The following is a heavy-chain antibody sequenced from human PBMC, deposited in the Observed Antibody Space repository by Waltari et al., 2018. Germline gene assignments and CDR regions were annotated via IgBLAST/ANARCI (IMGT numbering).Heavy chain of an antibody. CDR1: GFTFKTYL. V-gene: IGHV3-7*01. CDR2: IRPDGSEK. CDR3: ARGMYNGLDV. Sequence: EERLVESGGGLVQPGGSLRLSCEASGFTFKTYLMNWVRQAPGKGLEWVANIRPDGSEKAYVDSVKSRFTISRDNAKNAVYLQLNRLRVEDTALYYCARGMYNGLDVWGPGTTVIVSS. D-gene: IGHD1-20*01. J-gene: IGHJ6*02.